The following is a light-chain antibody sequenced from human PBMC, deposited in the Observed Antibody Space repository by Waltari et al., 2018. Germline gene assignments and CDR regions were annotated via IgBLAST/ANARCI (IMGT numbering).Light chain of an antibody. V-gene: IGLV2-23*02. J-gene: IGLJ2*01. Sequence: QSALTQPASVSGSPGQSITISSTGTSSDVGNYTRVSWYHQHPGKAPKLMIYAVSKRPSGVSDRFSGSKSGDMASLTISGLQPEDEAEYFCSSYAGSSKGVFGGGTKVTVL. CDR2: AVS. CDR3: SSYAGSSKGV. CDR1: SSDVGNYTR.